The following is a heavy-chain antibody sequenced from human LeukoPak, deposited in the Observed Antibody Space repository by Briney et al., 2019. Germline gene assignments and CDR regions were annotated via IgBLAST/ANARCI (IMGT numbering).Heavy chain of an antibody. CDR2: IYSGGST. CDR1: GFTVSSNY. Sequence: PGGSLRLSCAASGFTVSSNYMSWVRQAPGKGLEWVSVIYSGGSTYYADSVKGRFTISRDNSKNTLYLQMNSLRAEDTAVYYCAREEVASRVFDPWGQGTLVTVSS. V-gene: IGHV3-53*01. J-gene: IGHJ5*02. CDR3: AREEVASRVFDP. D-gene: IGHD5-24*01.